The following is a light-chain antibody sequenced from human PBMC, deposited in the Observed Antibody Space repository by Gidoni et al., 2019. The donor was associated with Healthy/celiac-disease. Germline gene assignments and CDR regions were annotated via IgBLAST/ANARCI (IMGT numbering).Light chain of an antibody. V-gene: IGLV3-1*01. CDR2: QDS. CDR3: QAWDSSTAVV. Sequence: SYALTQPPSVSVSPGQTASITCSGANLGDKYACWYQQKPGQSPVLVIYQDSKRPSGIPERFSGSNSGNTATLTISGTQAMDEADYYCQAWDSSTAVVFGGGTKLTVL. J-gene: IGLJ2*01. CDR1: NLGDKY.